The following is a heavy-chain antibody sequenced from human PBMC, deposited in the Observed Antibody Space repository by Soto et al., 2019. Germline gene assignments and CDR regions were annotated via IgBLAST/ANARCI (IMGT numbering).Heavy chain of an antibody. CDR2: IYPGDSDT. Sequence: PGESLKISCKGSGYSFTSYWTGWVRQMPGKGLEWMGIIYPGDSDTRYSPSFQGQVTISADKSISTAYLQWSSLKASDTAMYYCAFPPTNGINGMDVWGQGTTVTVSS. J-gene: IGHJ6*02. V-gene: IGHV5-51*01. CDR3: AFPPTNGINGMDV. D-gene: IGHD2-8*01. CDR1: GYSFTSYW.